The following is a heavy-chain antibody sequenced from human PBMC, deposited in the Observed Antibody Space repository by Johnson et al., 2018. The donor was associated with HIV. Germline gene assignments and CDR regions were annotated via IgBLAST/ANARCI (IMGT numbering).Heavy chain of an antibody. CDR2: ISGSGGST. D-gene: IGHD2/OR15-2a*01. V-gene: IGHV3-23*04. Sequence: EVQLVESGGGLVKPGGSLRLSCAASGFTFDEYAMHWVRQAPGKGLEWVSAISGSGGSTYYADSAKGRFTISRDNSKNTLYLQMNSLRAEDTAVYFCAKAFSTFHDAFDIWGQGTMVTVSS. J-gene: IGHJ3*02. CDR1: GFTFDEYA. CDR3: AKAFSTFHDAFDI.